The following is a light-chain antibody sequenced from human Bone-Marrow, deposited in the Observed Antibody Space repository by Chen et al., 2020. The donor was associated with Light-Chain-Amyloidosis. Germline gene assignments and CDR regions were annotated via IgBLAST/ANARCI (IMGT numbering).Light chain of an antibody. Sequence: QSALTQPASVSGSPGQSITISCTGTSSYVGSYKLVSWYHQYPGKAPKLMIYEAIKRPSGVSNRFSGGKSGNTASLTVSGLQAEDEAEYYCCSYAGSNTPLVFGGGTTLTVL. CDR3: CSYAGSNTPLV. CDR1: SSYVGSYKL. CDR2: EAI. J-gene: IGLJ2*01. V-gene: IGLV2-23*01.